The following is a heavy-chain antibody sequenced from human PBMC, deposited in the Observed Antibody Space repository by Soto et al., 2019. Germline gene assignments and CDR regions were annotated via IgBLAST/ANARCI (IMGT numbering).Heavy chain of an antibody. Sequence: QVVLLQSGAEVKEPGSSVRVSCQVSGSTFNNFAFSWVRQAPGHGPEWMGGIVVDSNTAEYSQRFQDRVTITPDRSADTLYMELGSLTFEDTAVYYCARAIKRWEVNYYFDFWGQGTLVTVSS. D-gene: IGHD1-26*01. J-gene: IGHJ4*02. CDR1: GSTFNNFA. CDR3: ARAIKRWEVNYYFDF. V-gene: IGHV1-69*05. CDR2: IVVDSNTA.